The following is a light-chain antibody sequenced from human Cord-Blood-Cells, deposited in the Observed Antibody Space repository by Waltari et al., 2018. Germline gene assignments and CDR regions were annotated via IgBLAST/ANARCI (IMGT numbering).Light chain of an antibody. CDR1: SSDVGGYNY. CDR2: EVS. Sequence: QSALTQPPSASGSPRQSVTISRTGTSSDVGGYNYVSWYQQHPGKAPKLMIYEVSNRPSGVPDRFSGSKSGNTASLTVSGLQAEDEADYYCSSYAGSNNLVFGGGTKLTVL. CDR3: SSYAGSNNLV. J-gene: IGLJ2*01. V-gene: IGLV2-8*01.